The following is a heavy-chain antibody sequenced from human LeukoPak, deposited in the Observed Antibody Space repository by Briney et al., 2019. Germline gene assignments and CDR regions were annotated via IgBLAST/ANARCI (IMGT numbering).Heavy chain of an antibody. CDR2: ISGSGGST. CDR3: AKDHYTYYYDSSSV. J-gene: IGHJ4*02. Sequence: GGSLRLSCAASGCTFSSYAMSWVRQPPGKGLEWVASISGSGGSTYYAASVKGRFTISRDNSKNTLYLQMNSLRAEDTAVYYCAKDHYTYYYDSSSVWGQGTLVTVSS. D-gene: IGHD3-22*01. CDR1: GCTFSSYA. V-gene: IGHV3-23*01.